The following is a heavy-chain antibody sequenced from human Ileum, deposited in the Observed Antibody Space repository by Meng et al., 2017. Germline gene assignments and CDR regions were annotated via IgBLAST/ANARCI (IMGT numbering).Heavy chain of an antibody. V-gene: IGHV3-13*01. CDR3: ARETLDMDSSGWYDWYFDL. Sequence: GGSLRLSCVASGFTFRKYDMHWVRQAPGKGLEWVSAIGTGGDTYYPGSVKGRFTISREDAKNSLYLHMDSLTAGDTAVYYCARETLDMDSSGWYDWYFDLWGLGTLVTVSS. D-gene: IGHD6-19*01. CDR1: GFTFRKYD. J-gene: IGHJ2*01. CDR2: IGTGGDT.